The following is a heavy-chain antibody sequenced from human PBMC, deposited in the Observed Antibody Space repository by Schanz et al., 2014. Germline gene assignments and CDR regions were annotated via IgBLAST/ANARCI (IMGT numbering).Heavy chain of an antibody. J-gene: IGHJ4*02. D-gene: IGHD2-21*01. CDR3: ARLGTVLSGYSGY. Sequence: QVQLQQWGAGLLKPSETLSLTCAVYGASFSGYYWSWIRQPPGKGLEWIGEINHSGSTNYNPSLRSRVPISGDTSKHQFSLTLPSVTAADTAVYYCARLGTVLSGYSGYWGQGTLVTVSS. V-gene: IGHV4-34*01. CDR1: GASFSGYY. CDR2: INHSGST.